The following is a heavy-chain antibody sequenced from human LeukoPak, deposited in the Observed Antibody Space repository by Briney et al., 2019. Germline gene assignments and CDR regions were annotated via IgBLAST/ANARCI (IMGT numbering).Heavy chain of an antibody. CDR1: GFTFSSYA. Sequence: GGSLRLSCAASGFTFSSYAMHWVRQAPGKALEYVSAISSNGGSTYYADSVKGRFTISRDNSKNTLYLQMSSLRAEDTAVYYCVKGGTIPGRPPGDWGQGTLVTVSS. CDR3: VKGGTIPGRPPGD. CDR2: ISSNGGST. J-gene: IGHJ4*02. V-gene: IGHV3-64D*06. D-gene: IGHD2-2*02.